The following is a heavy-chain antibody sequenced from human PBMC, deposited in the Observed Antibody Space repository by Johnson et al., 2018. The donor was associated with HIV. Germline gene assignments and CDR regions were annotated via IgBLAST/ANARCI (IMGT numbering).Heavy chain of an antibody. D-gene: IGHD3-10*01. Sequence: QVQLVESGGGVVQPGRSLRLSCAASGFTFSSYVMHWVRQAPGKGLEGVAVISLDGNNGYYADSVKGRFTLSSDNSKNTLYLQMNSLRAEDTAVYYCARDRYYYGSGSRDAFDIWGQGTMVTVSS. CDR2: ISLDGNNG. CDR1: GFTFSSYV. CDR3: ARDRYYYGSGSRDAFDI. J-gene: IGHJ3*02. V-gene: IGHV3-30*04.